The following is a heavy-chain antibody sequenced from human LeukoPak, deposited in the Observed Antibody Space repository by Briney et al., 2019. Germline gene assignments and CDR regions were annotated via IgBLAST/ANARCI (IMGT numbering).Heavy chain of an antibody. CDR1: GFSFPYG. CDR3: AKDHLPGIVVADRDY. D-gene: IGHD6-19*01. J-gene: IGHJ4*02. Sequence: GGSLRLSCEASGFSFPYGMSWVRQAPGKGLEWVSGITNSGENTYYADSVKGRFTISRDNSKNTLSLEMNSLRVEDTAVYYCAKDHLPGIVVADRDYWGQGTLVTVSS. V-gene: IGHV3-23*01. CDR2: ITNSGENT.